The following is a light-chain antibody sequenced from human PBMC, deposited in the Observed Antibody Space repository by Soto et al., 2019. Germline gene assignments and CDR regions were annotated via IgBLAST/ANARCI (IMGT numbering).Light chain of an antibody. V-gene: IGKV1-9*01. J-gene: IGKJ2*01. CDR2: GAS. CDR3: QQLNSYWYT. CDR1: QGISSY. Sequence: DIQLTQSPSFLSASVGDRVTITCRASQGISSYLAWYQQKPGKAPKLLINGASTLQSGVPSRFRGSGSGTEFTLTINSLQPEDIGTYYCQQLNSYWYTFGQGTKLEI.